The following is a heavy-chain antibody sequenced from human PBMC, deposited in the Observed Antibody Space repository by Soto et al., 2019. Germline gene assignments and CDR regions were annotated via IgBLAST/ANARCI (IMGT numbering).Heavy chain of an antibody. Sequence: GGSLRLSCAASGFIFSNNWMHWVRQTPEEGLVWVSRISGDGSSVYYEDSVRSRFIISRDNTRNTLYLHMDSIRAEDKGVYYCATGASRNFFDYWGLGT. CDR3: ATGASRNFFDY. D-gene: IGHD3-3*01. V-gene: IGHV3-74*01. CDR2: ISGDGSSV. J-gene: IGHJ4*02. CDR1: GFIFSNNW.